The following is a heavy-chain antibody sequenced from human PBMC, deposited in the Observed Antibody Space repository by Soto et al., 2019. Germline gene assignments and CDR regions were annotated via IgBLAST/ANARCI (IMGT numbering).Heavy chain of an antibody. J-gene: IGHJ4*02. V-gene: IGHV1-69*13. CDR3: ARDLPTYYYGSGSLN. Sequence: SVKVSCKASGGTFSSYSISWVRQAPGQGLEWMGGIIPIFGTANYAQKFQGRVTITADESTSTAYMELSSLRSEDTAVYYCARDLPTYYYGSGSLNWGQGTLVTVSS. CDR2: IIPIFGTA. D-gene: IGHD3-10*01. CDR1: GGTFSSYS.